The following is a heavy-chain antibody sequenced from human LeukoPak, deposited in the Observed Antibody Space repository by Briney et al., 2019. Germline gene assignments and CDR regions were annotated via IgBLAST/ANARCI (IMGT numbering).Heavy chain of an antibody. CDR2: FDPEDGET. J-gene: IGHJ5*02. CDR1: GGTFSSYA. D-gene: IGHD6-19*01. CDR3: ATDLSSGWYR. V-gene: IGHV1-24*01. Sequence: ASVKVSCKASGGTFSSYAISWVRQAPGQGLEWMGGFDPEDGETIYAQKFQGRVTMTEDTSTDTAYMELSSLRSEDTAVYYCATDLSSGWYRWGQGTLVTVSS.